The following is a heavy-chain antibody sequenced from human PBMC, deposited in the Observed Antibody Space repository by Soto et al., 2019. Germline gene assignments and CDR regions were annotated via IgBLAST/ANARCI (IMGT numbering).Heavy chain of an antibody. CDR3: ARPPTGYCSSTSCYRNAFDI. CDR2: IYYSGST. J-gene: IGHJ3*02. V-gene: IGHV4-39*01. Sequence: QLQLQESGPGLVKPSETLSLTCSVSGGSISSSSYYWGWIRQPPGKGLEWIGSIYYSGSTYYNPSLKSRVTISVDTSKNQFSLKLSSVTAADTAVYYCARPPTGYCSSTSCYRNAFDIWGQGTMVTVSS. CDR1: GGSISSSSYY. D-gene: IGHD2-2*02.